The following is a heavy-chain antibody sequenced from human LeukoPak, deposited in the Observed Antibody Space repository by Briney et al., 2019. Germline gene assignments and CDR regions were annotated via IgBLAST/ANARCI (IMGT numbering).Heavy chain of an antibody. V-gene: IGHV4-61*02. CDR3: ARDYFGDSGAFDI. D-gene: IGHD3-3*01. CDR2: IYTSGST. CDR1: GGSISSGSYY. Sequence: SETLSLTCTVSGGSISSGSYYWSWIRQPAGKGLEWIGRIYTSGSTNYNPSLKSRVTISVDTSKNQFSLKLSSVTAADTAVYYCARDYFGDSGAFDIWGQGTMVTVSS. J-gene: IGHJ3*02.